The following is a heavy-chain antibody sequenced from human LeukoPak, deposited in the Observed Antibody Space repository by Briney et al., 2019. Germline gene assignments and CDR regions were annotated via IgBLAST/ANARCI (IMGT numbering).Heavy chain of an antibody. V-gene: IGHV3-74*01. CDR2: INSDGINT. Sequence: GGSLRLSCAASGFTFSNYWMHWVRQAPGKGLVWVSRINSDGINTSYADSVKGRFTISRDNAKNSLYLQMNSLRAEDTAVYYCARVPGIHMDVWGKGTTVTISS. CDR1: GFTFSNYW. J-gene: IGHJ6*04. CDR3: ARVPGIHMDV. D-gene: IGHD1-14*01.